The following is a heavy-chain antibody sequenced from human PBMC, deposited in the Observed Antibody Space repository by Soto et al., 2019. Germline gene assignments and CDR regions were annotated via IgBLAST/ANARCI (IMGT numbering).Heavy chain of an antibody. CDR3: ARRPPYYDFWSGNWFDP. D-gene: IGHD3-3*01. J-gene: IGHJ5*02. CDR2: IYYSGST. V-gene: IGHV4-39*01. CDR1: GGSISSSSYY. Sequence: LSLTCTVSGGSISSSSYYWGWIRQPPGKGLEWIGSIYYSGSTYYNPSLKSRVTISVDTSKNQFSLKLSSVTAADTAVYYCARRPPYYDFWSGNWFDPWGQGTLVTVSS.